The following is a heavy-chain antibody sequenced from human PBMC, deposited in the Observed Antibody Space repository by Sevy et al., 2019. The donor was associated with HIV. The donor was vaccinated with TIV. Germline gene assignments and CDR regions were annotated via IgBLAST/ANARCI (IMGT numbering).Heavy chain of an antibody. V-gene: IGHV3-7*01. Sequence: SLRLSCAASEFTFSSYWMSWVRQAPGKGLEWVANIKQDGSEKYYVDSVKGRFTISRDNAKNSLYLQMNSLRAEDTAVYYCARSGGSYDYGMDVWGQGTTVTVSS. CDR3: ARSGGSYDYGMDV. J-gene: IGHJ6*02. CDR1: EFTFSSYW. CDR2: IKQDGSEK. D-gene: IGHD1-26*01.